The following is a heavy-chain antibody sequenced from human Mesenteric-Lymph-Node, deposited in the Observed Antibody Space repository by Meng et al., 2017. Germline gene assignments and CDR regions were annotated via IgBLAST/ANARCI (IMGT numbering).Heavy chain of an antibody. V-gene: IGHV3-33*01. D-gene: IGHD6-13*01. J-gene: IGHJ4*02. CDR1: GFTFSSYG. CDR2: IWYDGSNK. CDR3: ARVAAASHQELDY. Sequence: GESLKISCAASGFTFSSYGMHWVRQAPGKGLEWVAVIWYDGSNKYYADSVKGRFTISRDNSKNTLYLQMNSLRAEDTAVCYCARVAAASHQELDYWGQGTLVTVSS.